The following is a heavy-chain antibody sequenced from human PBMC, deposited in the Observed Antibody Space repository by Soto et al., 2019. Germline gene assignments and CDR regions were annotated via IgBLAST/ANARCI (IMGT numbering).Heavy chain of an antibody. CDR3: ARVIATIRQRGSFDY. CDR1: GGSISSGGYS. J-gene: IGHJ4*01. D-gene: IGHD2-21*01. V-gene: IGHV4-30-2*01. CDR2: MYHSGST. Sequence: PSETLSLTCAVSGGSISSGGYSWSWIRQPPGKGLDWIGYMYHSGSTYYNPSLKSRVTISVDRSKNQFSLKLSSVTDAHTAVYYCARVIATIRQRGSFDYWGHGTLVTGSS.